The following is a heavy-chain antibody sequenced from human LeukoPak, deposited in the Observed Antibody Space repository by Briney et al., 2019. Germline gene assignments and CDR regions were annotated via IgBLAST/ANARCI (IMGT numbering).Heavy chain of an antibody. CDR1: GFTFTSYA. CDR3: ARADGSGSYYSVPFD. CDR2: ISYDGSNK. D-gene: IGHD3-10*01. J-gene: IGHJ4*02. V-gene: IGHV3-30*04. Sequence: PGRSQRLSCTASGFTFTSYAMHWLRQAPGKGLEWVAVISYDGSNKCFADSVKGRFTISRDNSENTLYLQMNSLRTEDTAMYYCARADGSGSYYSVPFDWGQGTLVTVSS.